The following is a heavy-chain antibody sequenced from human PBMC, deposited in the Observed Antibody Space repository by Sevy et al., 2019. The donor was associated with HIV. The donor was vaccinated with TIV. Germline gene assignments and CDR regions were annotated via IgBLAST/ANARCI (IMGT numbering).Heavy chain of an antibody. Sequence: GGSLRLSCAASGFTFSSYAMHWVRQAPGKGLEWVAVISYDGSNKYYADSVKGRFTISRDNSKNTLYLQMNSLRAEDTAVYYCARDNNPDDDILTGPLSDGMDVWGQGTTVTVSS. CDR3: ARDNNPDDDILTGPLSDGMDV. CDR2: ISYDGSNK. D-gene: IGHD3-9*01. V-gene: IGHV3-30-3*01. CDR1: GFTFSSYA. J-gene: IGHJ6*02.